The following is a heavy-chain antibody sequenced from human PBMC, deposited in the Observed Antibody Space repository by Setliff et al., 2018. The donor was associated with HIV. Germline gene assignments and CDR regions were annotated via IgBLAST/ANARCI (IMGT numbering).Heavy chain of an antibody. CDR1: GFTFRSCG. D-gene: IGHD5-18*01. Sequence: GGSLRLSCAASGFTFRSCGMHWVRQAPGKGLEWVAFIQFDGSDKYYADCVKGRFTISRDNPNNTLYLQMNSLRPEDTAVYYCAKDGPAVDTAKDYWGQGTLVTVSS. CDR3: AKDGPAVDTAKDY. V-gene: IGHV3-30*02. CDR2: IQFDGSDK. J-gene: IGHJ4*02.